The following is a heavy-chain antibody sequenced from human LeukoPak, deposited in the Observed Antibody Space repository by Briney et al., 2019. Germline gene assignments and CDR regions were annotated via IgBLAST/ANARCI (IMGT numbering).Heavy chain of an antibody. CDR3: ARDDAGATSLDY. D-gene: IGHD1-26*01. J-gene: IGHJ4*02. Sequence: GGSLRLSCAASGFTFRSYEMNWVRQAPGKGLEWVSYISSSGSTIFYADSVKGRFTISRDNAKNSLYLQMNSLRAEDTAVYYCARDDAGATSLDYWGQGTLVTVSS. CDR2: ISSSGSTI. V-gene: IGHV3-48*03. CDR1: GFTFRSYE.